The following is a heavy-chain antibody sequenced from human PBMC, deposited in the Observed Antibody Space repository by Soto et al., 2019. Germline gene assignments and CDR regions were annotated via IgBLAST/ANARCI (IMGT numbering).Heavy chain of an antibody. Sequence: SVKVSCKASGGTFSSYAISWVRQAPGQGLEWMGGIIPIFGTANYAQKFQGRVTITADESTSTAYMELSSLRSEDTAVYYCARGNVLRYFDWLSFLDYWGEGTLVTGSS. CDR2: IIPIFGTA. CDR1: GGTFSSYA. V-gene: IGHV1-69*13. J-gene: IGHJ4*02. D-gene: IGHD3-9*01. CDR3: ARGNVLRYFDWLSFLDY.